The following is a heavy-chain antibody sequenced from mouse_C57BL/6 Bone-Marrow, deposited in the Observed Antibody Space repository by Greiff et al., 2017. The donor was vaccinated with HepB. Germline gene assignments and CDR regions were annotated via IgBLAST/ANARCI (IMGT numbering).Heavy chain of an antibody. CDR1: GFTFSSYG. D-gene: IGHD1-1*01. CDR3: ARNTTVVFDY. J-gene: IGHJ2*01. Sequence: RVESGGDLVKPGGSLKLSCAASGFTFSSYGMSWVRQTPDKRLEWVATISSGGSYTYYPDSVKGRFTISRDNAKNTLYLQMSSLKSEDTAMYYCARNTTVVFDYWGQGTTLTVSS. V-gene: IGHV5-6*01. CDR2: ISSGGSYT.